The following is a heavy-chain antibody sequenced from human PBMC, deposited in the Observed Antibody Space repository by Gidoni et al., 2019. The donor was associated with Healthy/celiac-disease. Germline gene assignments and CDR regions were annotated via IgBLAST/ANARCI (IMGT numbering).Heavy chain of an antibody. Sequence: LQLQESGPGLVTPSETLSLTCTVSVGPTCSSCYYWGWIRQPPGKGLEWIGRIYDSGSTYYNPSLKSRVTISVDTSKNQFSLKLSAVTAADAAVYYCVRGGSTSETSFDPWGQGTLVTVSS. V-gene: IGHV4-39*01. CDR2: IYDSGST. CDR3: VRGGSTSETSFDP. CDR1: VGPTCSSCYY. D-gene: IGHD2-2*01. J-gene: IGHJ5*02.